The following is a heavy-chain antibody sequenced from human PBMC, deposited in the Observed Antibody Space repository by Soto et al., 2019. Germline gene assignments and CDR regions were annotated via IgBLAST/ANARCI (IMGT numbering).Heavy chain of an antibody. V-gene: IGHV1-69*13. CDR1: GGTFSSYA. J-gene: IGHJ4*02. Sequence: SVKVSCKASGGTFSSYAISWVRQAPGQGLEWMGGIIPIFGTANYAQKFQGRVTITADESTSTAYMELSSLRSEDTAVYYCARGDPAGTYCSSTSCYFRFDYWGQGTLVTVSS. CDR2: IIPIFGTA. D-gene: IGHD2-2*01. CDR3: ARGDPAGTYCSSTSCYFRFDY.